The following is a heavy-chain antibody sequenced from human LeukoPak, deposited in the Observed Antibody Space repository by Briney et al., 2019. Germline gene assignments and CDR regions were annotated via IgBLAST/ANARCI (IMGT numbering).Heavy chain of an antibody. V-gene: IGHV4-59*01. J-gene: IGHJ4*02. CDR1: GGSISSYY. CDR3: ARERVTMVRGVIREYYFDY. D-gene: IGHD3-10*01. CDR2: IYNSGST. Sequence: SETLSLTCTVSGGSISSYYWSWIRRPPGKGLEWIGYIYNSGSTNYNPSLKSRVTISVDTSKNQFSLKLSSVTAADTAVYYCARERVTMVRGVIREYYFDYWGQGTLVTVSS.